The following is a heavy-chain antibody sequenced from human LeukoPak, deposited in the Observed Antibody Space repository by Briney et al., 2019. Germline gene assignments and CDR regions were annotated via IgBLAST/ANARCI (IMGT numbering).Heavy chain of an antibody. CDR1: GFTFSSYS. CDR3: ARVEEYSSSWLDY. J-gene: IGHJ4*02. D-gene: IGHD6-13*01. CDR2: ISSSSSYI. V-gene: IGHV3-21*01. Sequence: PGGSLRLSCAASGFTFSSYSMNWVRQAPGKGLEWVSSISSSSSYIYYADSVKGRFTISRDNAKNSLYLQMNSLRAEDTAVYYCARVEEYSSSWLDYWGQGTLVTVSS.